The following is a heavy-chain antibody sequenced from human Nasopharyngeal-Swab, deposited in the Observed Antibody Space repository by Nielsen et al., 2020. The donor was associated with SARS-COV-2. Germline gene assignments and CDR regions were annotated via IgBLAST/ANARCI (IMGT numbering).Heavy chain of an antibody. Sequence: GESLKLSCAASGFTFSDYYMAWVPPAPCKGLEWLSYLRPSRRNPDSADPVKGRFTSSRDNANNLLFLQMNNLRGEDTAVYFCAREKGYQVLLDYYYHGLDVWGHGTAVTVSS. CDR3: AREKGYQVLLDYYYHGLDV. CDR1: GFTFSDYY. D-gene: IGHD3-10*01. CDR2: LRPSRRNP. V-gene: IGHV3-11*01. J-gene: IGHJ6*02.